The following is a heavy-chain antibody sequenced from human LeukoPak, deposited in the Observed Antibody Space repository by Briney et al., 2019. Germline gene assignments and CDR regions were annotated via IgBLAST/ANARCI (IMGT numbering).Heavy chain of an antibody. Sequence: GGSLRLSCAASGCTFSSHWMHWVRQAPGKGLVWVSQINPDGSSTTYADSVKGRLTISRDNAKNTLYLQMNSLRDEDTAVYYCASDLYDFWSGRKYYFDYWGQGTLVAVSS. CDR1: GCTFSSHW. CDR3: ASDLYDFWSGRKYYFDY. V-gene: IGHV3-74*01. CDR2: INPDGSST. D-gene: IGHD3-3*01. J-gene: IGHJ4*02.